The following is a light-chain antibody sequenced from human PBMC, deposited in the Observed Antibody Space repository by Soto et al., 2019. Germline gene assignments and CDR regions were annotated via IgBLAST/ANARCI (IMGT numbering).Light chain of an antibody. CDR3: CSHAGSYAWV. CDR2: DDT. CDR1: SSDVGGYNY. V-gene: IGLV2-11*01. Sequence: QSALTQPRSVSGSPGQSVTISCTGTSSDVGGYNYVSWYEHHPGKAPKLIIYDDTKRPSGVPDRFSGSKSGNTASLTISGLQAEDDADYYCCSHAGSYAWVFGGGTKLTVL. J-gene: IGLJ3*02.